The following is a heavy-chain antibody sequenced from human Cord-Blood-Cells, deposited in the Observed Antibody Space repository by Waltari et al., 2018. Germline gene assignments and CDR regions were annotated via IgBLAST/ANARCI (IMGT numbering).Heavy chain of an antibody. J-gene: IGHJ3*02. D-gene: IGHD1-26*01. V-gene: IGHV4-34*01. CDR1: GWSFSGYY. CDR3: ARGRLTLVGATPVDAFDI. Sequence: QVLLQQWGAGRFKPSETLSLTCAVDGWSFSGYYWIWLRQPPGKGLEWSGEINHSRSTNYNPSLKRRGTISVDTCKNQYSLKLSSVTAADTAVYYCARGRLTLVGATPVDAFDIWGQGTMVTVSS. CDR2: INHSRST.